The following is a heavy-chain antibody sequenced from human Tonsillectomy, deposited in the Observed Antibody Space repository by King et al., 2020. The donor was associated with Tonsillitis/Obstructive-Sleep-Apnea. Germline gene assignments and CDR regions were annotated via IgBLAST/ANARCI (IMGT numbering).Heavy chain of an antibody. CDR2: IYYSGST. Sequence: QLQESGPGLVKPSQTLSLTCTVSGGSISSGGYYWSWIRQPPGKGLEWIGYIYYSGSTYYNPSLQSRVTISVNTSKNQFSLKLSSVTAADTAVYYCAREGRYYDDSSGYYQYYFDYWGQGTLVTVSS. CDR1: GGSISSGGYY. V-gene: IGHV4-31*03. J-gene: IGHJ4*02. CDR3: AREGRYYDDSSGYYQYYFDY. D-gene: IGHD3-22*01.